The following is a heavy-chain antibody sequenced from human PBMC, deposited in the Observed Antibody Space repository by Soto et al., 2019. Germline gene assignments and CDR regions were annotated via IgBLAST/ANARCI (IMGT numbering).Heavy chain of an antibody. V-gene: IGHV3-7*03. CDR1: GFTFNSYW. Sequence: EGQLVESGGGLVQPGESLRLSCAGSGFTFNSYWMSWVRQAPGKGLEWVAKVQQDGSEKYYVDSVKGPFTISRDNAKNSVYLQMNSLRVEDTAVYYCARGGLHRSGYEYYYYYYGLDVWGQGTTVTVAS. CDR2: VQQDGSEK. J-gene: IGHJ6*02. D-gene: IGHD5-12*01. CDR3: ARGGLHRSGYEYYYYYYGLDV.